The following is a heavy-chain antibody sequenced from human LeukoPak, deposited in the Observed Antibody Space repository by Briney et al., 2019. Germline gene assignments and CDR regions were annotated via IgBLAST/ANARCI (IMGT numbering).Heavy chain of an antibody. CDR2: MYYSGNT. J-gene: IGHJ6*03. Sequence: SETLSLTCTVSGGSINSSIYYWGWIRQPPGEGLEWIGSMYYSGNTYYKPSPRSRVTISVDTSKNLFSLKLRSVTAADTAVYYCARVVEGYYYYMDVWGKGTTVTVSS. V-gene: IGHV4-39*02. CDR3: ARVVEGYYYYMDV. D-gene: IGHD3-22*01. CDR1: GGSINSSIYY.